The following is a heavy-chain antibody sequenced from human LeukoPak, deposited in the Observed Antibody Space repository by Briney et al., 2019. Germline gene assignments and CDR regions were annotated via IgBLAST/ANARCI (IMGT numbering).Heavy chain of an antibody. J-gene: IGHJ4*02. CDR2: IYYSGST. CDR1: GGSASSGSYY. CDR3: ATEYGSGSYWKIDY. Sequence: SETVSLMCTVSGGSASSGSYYWSWIRQPPGKGLEWIGYIYYSGSTNYNPSLKSRVTISVDTSKNQFSLKLSSVTAADTAVYYCATEYGSGSYWKIDYWGQGTLVTVSS. V-gene: IGHV4-61*01. D-gene: IGHD3-10*01.